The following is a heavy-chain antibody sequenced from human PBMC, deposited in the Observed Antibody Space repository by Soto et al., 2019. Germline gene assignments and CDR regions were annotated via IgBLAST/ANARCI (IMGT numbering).Heavy chain of an antibody. Sequence: QVQLVESGGGVVQPGGSLRLSCAASGFTFSFYAMHWVRQAPGKGLEWVAVISYDGRQMFFTESVKGRISISRDNSKNTLFLQMDSLRPEDTAVYYFASISHFRPVIQAMPVAGSRDATFDLWGQGTLVTVSS. V-gene: IGHV3-30*04. J-gene: IGHJ3*01. CDR3: ASISHFRPVIQAMPVAGSRDATFDL. CDR2: ISYDGRQM. CDR1: GFTFSFYA. D-gene: IGHD6-19*01.